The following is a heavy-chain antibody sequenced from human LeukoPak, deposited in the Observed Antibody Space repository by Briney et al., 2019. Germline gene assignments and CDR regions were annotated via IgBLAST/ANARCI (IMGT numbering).Heavy chain of an antibody. V-gene: IGHV4-59*12. D-gene: IGHD4-11*01. Sequence: SETLSLTCTVSGGSISSYYWSWIRQPPGKGLEWIGYIYYSGSTNYNPSLKSRVTISVDRSKNQFSLKLSSVTAADTAVYYCARDGATVTTYMDVWGKGTTVTVSS. J-gene: IGHJ6*03. CDR3: ARDGATVTTYMDV. CDR2: IYYSGST. CDR1: GGSISSYY.